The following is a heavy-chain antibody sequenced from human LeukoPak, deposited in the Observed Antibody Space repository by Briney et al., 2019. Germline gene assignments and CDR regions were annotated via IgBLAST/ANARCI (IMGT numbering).Heavy chain of an antibody. CDR2: IKSKTHGETT. CDR3: ATRGATYTYGYSWFDP. CDR1: GFTFSDAW. V-gene: IGHV3-15*01. D-gene: IGHD5-18*01. J-gene: IGHJ5*02. Sequence: GGSLRLSCVDSGFTFSDAWMNWVRQVPGKGLEWIGRIKSKTHGETTEYAAPVKGRFTTSRDDSKNTLYLQMNSLKIEDSGLYYCATRGATYTYGYSWFDPWGQGTLVTVSS.